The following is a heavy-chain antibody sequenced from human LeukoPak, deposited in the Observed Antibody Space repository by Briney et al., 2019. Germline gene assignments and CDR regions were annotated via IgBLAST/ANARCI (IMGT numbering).Heavy chain of an antibody. CDR3: ARDSGNYHYDMDV. J-gene: IGHJ6*02. V-gene: IGHV1-46*02. D-gene: IGHD3-10*01. Sequence: ASVTVSCTTSGYSFNSHHVHWVRQAPGQGLEWMGINFFHDGTTSNTQKFPGRLTMTRDTSTSTVYMELSSLRSEDTAVYYCARDSGNYHYDMDVWGQGTTVIVSS. CDR1: GYSFNSHH. CDR2: NFFHDGTT.